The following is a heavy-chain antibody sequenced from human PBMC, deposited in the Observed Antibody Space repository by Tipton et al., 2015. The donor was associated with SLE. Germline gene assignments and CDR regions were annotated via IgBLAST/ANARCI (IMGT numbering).Heavy chain of an antibody. CDR1: GGSISSHY. J-gene: IGHJ3*02. D-gene: IGHD5-18*01. CDR3: ARGPGGSYGSGRAFDI. CDR2: SYTSGST. Sequence: TLSLTCTVSGGSISSHYWSWIRQPPGKGLEWIGYSYTSGSTNYNPSLKSRVTISVDTSKNQFSLKLSSVTAADTAVYYCARGPGGSYGSGRAFDIWGQGTMVTVSS. V-gene: IGHV4-59*11.